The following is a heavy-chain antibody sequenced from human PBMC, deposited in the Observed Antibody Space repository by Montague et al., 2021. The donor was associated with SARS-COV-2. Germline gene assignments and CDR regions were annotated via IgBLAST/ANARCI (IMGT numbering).Heavy chain of an antibody. J-gene: IGHJ6*02. Sequence: SLRLSCAASGFTFDDYAMHWVRQAPGKGLEWVSGISWNSGSIGYXXSVKGRFTISRDNAKNSLYLQMNSLRAEDTALYYCAKDRALLPYSLHCSSTSCYESAGYYYYGMDVWGQGTTVTGSS. V-gene: IGHV3-9*01. CDR3: AKDRALLPYSLHCSSTSCYESAGYYYYGMDV. D-gene: IGHD2-2*01. CDR2: ISWNSGSI. CDR1: GFTFDDYA.